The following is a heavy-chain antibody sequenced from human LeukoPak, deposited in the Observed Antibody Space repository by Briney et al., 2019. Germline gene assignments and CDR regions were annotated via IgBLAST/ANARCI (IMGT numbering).Heavy chain of an antibody. CDR3: ARGITMIVVARNNWFDP. J-gene: IGHJ5*02. CDR1: GYTFTSYG. D-gene: IGHD3-22*01. Sequence: GASVKVSCKASGYTFTSYGISWVRQAPGQGLEWMGWISAYNGNTNYAQKLQGRVTITRDTSASTAYMELSSLRSEDTAVYYCARGITMIVVARNNWFDPWGQGTLVTVSS. V-gene: IGHV1-18*01. CDR2: ISAYNGNT.